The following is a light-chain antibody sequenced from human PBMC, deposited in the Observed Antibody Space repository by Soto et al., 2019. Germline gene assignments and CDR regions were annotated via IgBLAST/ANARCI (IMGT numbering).Light chain of an antibody. V-gene: IGLV2-8*01. CDR2: EVI. CDR3: ISYADSNIYV. J-gene: IGLJ1*01. Sequence: QSALTQPPSASGSPGQSVTISCTGSSRDVGGYNFVSWYQQHPGKAPKLVIYEVIKRPSGVPARFSGSKSGNTASLTVSGLQAEDEADYYCISYADSNIYVFGSGTKLTVL. CDR1: SRDVGGYNF.